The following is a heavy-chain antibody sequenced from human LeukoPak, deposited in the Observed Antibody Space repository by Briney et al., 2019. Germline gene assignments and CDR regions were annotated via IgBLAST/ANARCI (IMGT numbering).Heavy chain of an antibody. CDR1: GFTFSSYG. CDR2: VSGSGHST. J-gene: IGHJ6*03. D-gene: IGHD3-3*01. Sequence: AGGSLRLSCAASGFTFSSYGMSWVRQAPGKGLEWVSTVSGSGHSTFYADSVKARFTISRDNSQNTVSLQLNNLRIEDTALYYCAKTSLSDPSGHYYYMDVWGKGTTVTVSS. CDR3: AKTSLSDPSGHYYYMDV. V-gene: IGHV3-23*01.